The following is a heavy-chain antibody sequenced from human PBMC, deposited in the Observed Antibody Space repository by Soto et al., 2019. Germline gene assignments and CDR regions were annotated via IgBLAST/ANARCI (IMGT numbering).Heavy chain of an antibody. V-gene: IGHV3-30*18. J-gene: IGHJ6*02. CDR3: AKDDNYYGSGSYYYYYYGMDV. CDR2: ISYDGSNK. Sequence: SGGSLRLSCAASGFTFSSYGMHWVRQAPGKGLEWVAVISYDGSNKYYADSVKGRFTISRDNSKNTLYLQMNSLRAEDTAVYYCAKDDNYYGSGSYYYYYYGMDVWGQGTTVTVSS. D-gene: IGHD3-10*01. CDR1: GFTFSSYG.